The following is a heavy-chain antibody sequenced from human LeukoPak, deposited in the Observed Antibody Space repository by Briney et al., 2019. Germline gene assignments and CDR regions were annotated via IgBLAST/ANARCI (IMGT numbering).Heavy chain of an antibody. CDR2: ISYDGSNK. Sequence: GRSLRLSCAASGFTFSSYAMHWVRQAPGKGLEWVAVISYDGSNKYYADSVKGRFTISRDNSKNTLYLQMNNLRAEDTAVYYCARGLLYGDYDFHFDYWGQGTLVTVSS. CDR1: GFTFSSYA. D-gene: IGHD4-17*01. J-gene: IGHJ4*02. CDR3: ARGLLYGDYDFHFDY. V-gene: IGHV3-30-3*01.